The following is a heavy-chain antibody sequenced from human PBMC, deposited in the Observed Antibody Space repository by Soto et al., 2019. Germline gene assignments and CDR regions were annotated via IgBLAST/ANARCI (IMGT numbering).Heavy chain of an antibody. V-gene: IGHV2-5*01. CDR2: IYSNNHK. Sequence: QITLRASGPTLVKPTQTLTLTCTFSGFSLTTPGEGVGWIRQPPGKALEWVAVIYSNNHKRVTPSLETRVGITKDTSKSQVVLTITNLEPADTATYFCAHRHLVVNVTDGFDFWGQGLLVTGTS. J-gene: IGHJ4*02. CDR3: AHRHLVVNVTDGFDF. D-gene: IGHD2-21*01. CDR1: GFSLTTPGEG.